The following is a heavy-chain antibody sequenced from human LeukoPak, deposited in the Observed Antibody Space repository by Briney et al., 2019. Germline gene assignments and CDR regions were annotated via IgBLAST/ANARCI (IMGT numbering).Heavy chain of an antibody. CDR2: IYSGGST. J-gene: IGHJ3*02. CDR3: ARVGLGVTHDTFDI. Sequence: GGSLGLSCAASGFTFSNYAMSWVRQAPGKGLEWVSVIYSGGSTYYADSVKGRFTISRDNSKNTLYLQMNSLRAEDTAVYYCARVGLGVTHDTFDIWGQGTMVTVSS. CDR1: GFTFSNYA. V-gene: IGHV3-66*01. D-gene: IGHD2-21*02.